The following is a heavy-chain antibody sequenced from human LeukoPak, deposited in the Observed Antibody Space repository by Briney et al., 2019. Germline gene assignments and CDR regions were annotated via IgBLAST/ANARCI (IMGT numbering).Heavy chain of an antibody. CDR3: AAFPSSSRFDY. CDR1: GFSFSSYA. V-gene: IGHV3-23*01. J-gene: IGHJ4*02. D-gene: IGHD2-2*01. Sequence: PGGSLRLSCAASGFSFSSYAMSWVRQAPGKGLEWVSAISGSGGSTYYADSVKGRFTISRDTSKNTLFRQMHSLRAEDTAVYYCAAFPSSSRFDYWGREPWSPSPQ. CDR2: ISGSGGST.